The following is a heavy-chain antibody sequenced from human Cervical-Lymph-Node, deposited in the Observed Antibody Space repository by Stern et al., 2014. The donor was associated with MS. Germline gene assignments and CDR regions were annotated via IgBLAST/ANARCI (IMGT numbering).Heavy chain of an antibody. CDR3: ARGGGGYSYGLDY. CDR1: GYPFTRYG. Sequence: VQLVESGAEVGKPGASVKVSCKASGYPFTRYGIHWVRQAPGQRLEWMGWSTAGHGNTKYSQEFQGRVTITRDTSASTAYMELGSLRSEDMAVYYCARGGGGYSYGLDYWGQGTLVTVSS. CDR2: STAGHGNT. D-gene: IGHD5-18*01. V-gene: IGHV1-3*02. J-gene: IGHJ4*02.